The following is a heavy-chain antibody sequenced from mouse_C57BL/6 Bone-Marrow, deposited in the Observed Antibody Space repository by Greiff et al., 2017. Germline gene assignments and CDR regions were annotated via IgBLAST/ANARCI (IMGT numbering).Heavy chain of an antibody. J-gene: IGHJ4*01. V-gene: IGHV5-6*01. CDR2: ISSGGSYT. CDR3: ARQDYGSMDY. CDR1: GFTFSSYG. Sequence: EVQLVESGGDLVKPGGSLKLSCAASGFTFSSYGMSWVRQTPDKRLEWVATISSGGSYTYYPDSVKGRFTISRDNAKNTLYLQMSSLKSEDTAMYYCARQDYGSMDYWGQGTSVTVSS. D-gene: IGHD1-1*01.